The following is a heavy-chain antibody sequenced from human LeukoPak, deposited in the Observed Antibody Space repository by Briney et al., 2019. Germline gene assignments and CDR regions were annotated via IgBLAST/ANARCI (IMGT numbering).Heavy chain of an antibody. CDR3: ARGPYGSGSGYYFDY. CDR1: GYTFTSYG. D-gene: IGHD3-10*01. V-gene: IGHV1-18*01. J-gene: IGHJ4*02. Sequence: ASVTVSCKASGYTFTSYGISWVRQAPGQGLEWMGWISAYNGNTNYAQKFQGRVTMTRNTSISTAYMELSSLRSEDTAVYYCARGPYGSGSGYYFDYWGQGTLVTVSS. CDR2: ISAYNGNT.